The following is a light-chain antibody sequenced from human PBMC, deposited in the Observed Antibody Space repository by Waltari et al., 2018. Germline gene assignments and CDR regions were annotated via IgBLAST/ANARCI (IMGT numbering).Light chain of an antibody. V-gene: IGKV1-33*01. J-gene: IGKJ4*01. CDR3: QQYDNLPLT. CDR1: QDLSHF. Sequence: DTQMTQSPSSLSASVGDRVTITCQSSQDLSHFLNWYQQRPGTPPKLLITDASTLQTGVPSRFSGARSGTQFTFTVNGLQPEDVATYFCQQYDNLPLTFGGGTKVEI. CDR2: DAS.